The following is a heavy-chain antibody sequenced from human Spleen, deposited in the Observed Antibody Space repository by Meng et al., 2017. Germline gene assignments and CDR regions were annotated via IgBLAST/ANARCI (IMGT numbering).Heavy chain of an antibody. Sequence: QGQLQESGARRVKPSWFLVLTCAVSGGSSSSSNWGTWVRLPPGKGLEWIGEIYPSGSTNYNPSLKSRVTISVDKSKNQFSLKLSSVTAADTAVYYCAVSRDGYNFDHWGQGTLVTVSS. CDR3: AVSRDGYNFDH. CDR2: IYPSGST. V-gene: IGHV4-4*02. J-gene: IGHJ4*02. CDR1: GGSSSSSNW. D-gene: IGHD5-24*01.